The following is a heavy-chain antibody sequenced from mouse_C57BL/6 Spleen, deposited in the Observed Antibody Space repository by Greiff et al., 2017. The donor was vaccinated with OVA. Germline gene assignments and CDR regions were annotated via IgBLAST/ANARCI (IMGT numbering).Heavy chain of an antibody. CDR3: ARESLYYYAMDY. J-gene: IGHJ4*01. CDR2: INYDGSST. CDR1: GFTFSDYY. Sequence: EVKVVESEGGLVQPGSSMKLSCTASGFTFSDYYMAWVRQVPEKGLEWVANINYDGSSTYYLDSLKSRFIISRDNAKNILYLQMSSLKSEDTATYYCARESLYYYAMDYWGQGTSVTVSS. V-gene: IGHV5-16*01.